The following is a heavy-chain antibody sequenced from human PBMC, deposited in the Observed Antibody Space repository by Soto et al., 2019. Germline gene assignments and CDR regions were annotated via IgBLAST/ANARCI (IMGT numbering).Heavy chain of an antibody. D-gene: IGHD6-13*01. V-gene: IGHV4-4*07. Sequence: SETLSLTCTVSGGAICSYYGSWIRQPAGKGLEWIGRIYTSGSTNYNPSLKSRVTMSVDTYKNQFSLKLSSVTAADTAVYYCAREGVAAAVDYYYYYGMDVWGQGTTVTVSS. CDR3: AREGVAAAVDYYYYYGMDV. J-gene: IGHJ6*02. CDR1: GGAICSYY. CDR2: IYTSGST.